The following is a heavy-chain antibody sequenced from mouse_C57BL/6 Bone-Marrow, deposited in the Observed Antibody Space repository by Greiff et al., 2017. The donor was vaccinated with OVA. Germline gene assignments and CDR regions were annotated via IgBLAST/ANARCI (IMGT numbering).Heavy chain of an antibody. J-gene: IGHJ4*01. V-gene: IGHV1-53*01. CDR3: ASTGGNYCYAMDY. CDR1: GYTFTSYW. D-gene: IGHD2-1*01. CDR2: INPSNGGT. Sequence: VQLQQPGTELVKPGASVKLSCKASGYTFTSYWMHWVKQRPGQGLEWIGTINPSNGGTNYNEKFKSKATLTAVKSSSTAYMQLSSLTYADSAVYYCASTGGNYCYAMDYWGQGTSVTVSS.